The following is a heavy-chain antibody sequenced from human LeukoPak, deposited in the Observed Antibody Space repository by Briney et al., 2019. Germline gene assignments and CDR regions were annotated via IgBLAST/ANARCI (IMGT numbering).Heavy chain of an antibody. J-gene: IGHJ4*02. D-gene: IGHD2-15*01. CDR2: ISGSGGST. V-gene: IGHV3-23*01. CDR1: GFTFSSYA. Sequence: TGGSLRLSCAASGFTFSSYAMSWVRQAPGKGLEWVSAISGSGGSTYYADSVKGRFTISRDNSKNTLYLQMNSLRAEDTAVYYCAKDCSGGSCYFDYWGQGTLVTVSS. CDR3: AKDCSGGSCYFDY.